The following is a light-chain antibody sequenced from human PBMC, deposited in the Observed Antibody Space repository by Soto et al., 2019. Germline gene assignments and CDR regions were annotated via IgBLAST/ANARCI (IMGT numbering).Light chain of an antibody. Sequence: DIQMTQSPSTLSASVGDRVTITCRASQSISSWLAWYQQKPGKAPKLLVYDASSLESGVPSRFSGSGSGTEFTLTITSLQPDDFATYYCQQYNSYPWKFGQGTKV. V-gene: IGKV1-5*01. CDR2: DAS. CDR3: QQYNSYPWK. CDR1: QSISSW. J-gene: IGKJ1*01.